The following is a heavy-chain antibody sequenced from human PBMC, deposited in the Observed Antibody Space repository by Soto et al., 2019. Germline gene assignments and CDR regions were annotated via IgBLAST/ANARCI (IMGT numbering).Heavy chain of an antibody. J-gene: IGHJ1*01. CDR2: ISYDGSNK. V-gene: IGHV3-30*18. D-gene: IGHD3-22*01. CDR3: ANDYYFYSSGYCRTLYFQH. Sequence: QMQLVESGGGVVQPGRSLRLSCAASGFTFSSYGMHWVRQAPGKGLEWVAVISYDGSNKYYADSVKGRFTISRDNSKYTLYLQLIILSALDTPVYSCANDYYFYSSGYCRTLYFQHWGQGTLVTVSP. CDR1: GFTFSSYG.